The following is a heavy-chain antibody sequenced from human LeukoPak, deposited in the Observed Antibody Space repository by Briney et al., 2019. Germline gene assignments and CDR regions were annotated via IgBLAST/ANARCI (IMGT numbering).Heavy chain of an antibody. Sequence: PGGSLRLSCAASGFTFSSYSMNWVRQAPGKGLEWVSSISSSSSYIYYADSVKGRFTISRDNAKNSLYLQMNSVRAEDTAVYYCASFPGIAVAGHRDYWGQGTLVTVSS. D-gene: IGHD6-19*01. V-gene: IGHV3-21*01. CDR2: ISSSSSYI. CDR1: GFTFSSYS. J-gene: IGHJ4*02. CDR3: ASFPGIAVAGHRDY.